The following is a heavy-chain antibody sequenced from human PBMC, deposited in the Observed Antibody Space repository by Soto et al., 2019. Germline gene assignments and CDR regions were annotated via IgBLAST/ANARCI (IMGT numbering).Heavy chain of an antibody. CDR3: ARRSPIPGGLDY. Sequence: RASVKVSFKASGYTFTSYYMHWVRQAPGQGLEWMGIINPSGGSTSYAQKFQGRVTMTRDTSTSTVYMELSSLRSEDTAVYYCARRSPIPGGLDYWGQGTLVTVSS. D-gene: IGHD2-21*01. CDR2: INPSGGST. CDR1: GYTFTSYY. V-gene: IGHV1-46*01. J-gene: IGHJ4*02.